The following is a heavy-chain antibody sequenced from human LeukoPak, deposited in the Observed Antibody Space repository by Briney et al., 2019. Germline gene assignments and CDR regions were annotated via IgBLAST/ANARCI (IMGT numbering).Heavy chain of an antibody. CDR3: ANDGVSDNRWGLDM. D-gene: IGHD5-24*01. CDR1: GFTFSTYS. CDR2: IYHSGCQT. V-gene: IGHV3-23*05. Sequence: PGGSLTLSCAASGFTFSTYSWSWVRQPPGKGLEWVSSIYHSGCQTYYAASVKGGFTISSDNTESTVYVQMKGVRVEDTALDYCANDGVSDNRWGLDMWGRGTMVTVSA. J-gene: IGHJ3*02.